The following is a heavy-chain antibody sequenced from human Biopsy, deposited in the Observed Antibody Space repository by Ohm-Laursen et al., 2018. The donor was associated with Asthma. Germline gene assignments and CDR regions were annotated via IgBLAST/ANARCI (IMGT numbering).Heavy chain of an antibody. CDR3: ARAVDYSHYYGIDV. CDR1: GYTFNSAG. D-gene: IGHD3-10*01. CDR2: ISVYNGNT. J-gene: IGHJ6*02. Sequence: ASVKVSCKSSGYTFNSAGVTWVRQAPGQGLEWMGWISVYNGNTKVAQRLQDRVTMITDTSTSTAYMELRSLRSDDTAVYFCARAVDYSHYYGIDVWGQGTTVTVS. V-gene: IGHV1-18*01.